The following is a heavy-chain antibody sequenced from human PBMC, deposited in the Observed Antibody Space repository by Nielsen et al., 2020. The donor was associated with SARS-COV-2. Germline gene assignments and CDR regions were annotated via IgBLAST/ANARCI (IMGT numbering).Heavy chain of an antibody. V-gene: IGHV4-59*12. Sequence: GSLRLSCTVSGGSISSYYWSWIRQPPGKGLEWIGYIYYSGSTNYNPSLKSRVTISVDTSKNQFSLKLSSVTAADTAVYYCARGSGSSWSEYYFDYWGQGTPVTVSS. CDR2: IYYSGST. CDR1: GGSISSYY. J-gene: IGHJ4*02. CDR3: ARGSGSSWSEYYFDY. D-gene: IGHD6-13*01.